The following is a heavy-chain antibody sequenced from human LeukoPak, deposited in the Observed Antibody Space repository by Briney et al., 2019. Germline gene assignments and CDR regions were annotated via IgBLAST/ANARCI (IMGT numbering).Heavy chain of an antibody. Sequence: GGSLRLSCAASEFTFSSYAMHWVRQAPGKGLEWVALISYDASNKYYADSVKGRFTISRDNSKNTLYLQLNSLRTEDTAVYYCARGARGSGWRVFDIWGQGTMVTVSS. D-gene: IGHD6-19*01. J-gene: IGHJ3*02. CDR3: ARGARGSGWRVFDI. CDR2: ISYDASNK. CDR1: EFTFSSYA. V-gene: IGHV3-30*04.